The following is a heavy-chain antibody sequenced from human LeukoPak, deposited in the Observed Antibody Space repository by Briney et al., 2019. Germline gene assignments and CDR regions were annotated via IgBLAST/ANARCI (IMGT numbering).Heavy chain of an antibody. D-gene: IGHD3-9*01. J-gene: IGHJ4*02. CDR3: ARSGYYDILTGHFDY. V-gene: IGHV3-30-3*01. Sequence: GGSLRLSCAASGFTFSSYAMHRVRQAPGKGLEWVAVISYDGSNKYYADSVKGRFTISRDNSKNTLYLQMNSLRAEDTAVYYCARSGYYDILTGHFDYWGQGTLVTVSS. CDR2: ISYDGSNK. CDR1: GFTFSSYA.